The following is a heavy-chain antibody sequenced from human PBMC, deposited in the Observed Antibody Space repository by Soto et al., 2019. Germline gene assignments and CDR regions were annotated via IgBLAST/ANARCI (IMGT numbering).Heavy chain of an antibody. CDR1: GFTFSRFA. Sequence: GGSLRLSCAASGFTFSRFALTWVRQAPGKGLEWVSSISAGSTHIYYADSVKGRFTISRDNAENSLYLHMNTLRADDTAVYYCARVASVISLDSWGQGTRVTVSS. CDR2: ISAGSTHI. V-gene: IGHV3-21*01. J-gene: IGHJ4*02. CDR3: ARVASVISLDS. D-gene: IGHD2-21*01.